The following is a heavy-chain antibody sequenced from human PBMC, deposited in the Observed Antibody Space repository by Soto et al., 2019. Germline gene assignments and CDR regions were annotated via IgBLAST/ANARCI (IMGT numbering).Heavy chain of an antibody. CDR2: ISGSGGST. J-gene: IGHJ6*02. V-gene: IGHV3-23*01. Sequence: GGSLRLSCAASGFTFSSYAMSWVRQAPGKGLEWVSAISGSGGSTYYADSVKGRFTISRDNSKNTLYLQMNSLRAEDTAVYYCAKDLGNYRPDYYYYYGMDVWGQGTKVTSP. D-gene: IGHD1-7*01. CDR1: GFTFSSYA. CDR3: AKDLGNYRPDYYYYYGMDV.